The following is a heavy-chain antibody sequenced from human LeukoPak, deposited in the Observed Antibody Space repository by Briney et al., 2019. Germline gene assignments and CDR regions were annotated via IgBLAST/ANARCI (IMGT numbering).Heavy chain of an antibody. V-gene: IGHV4-59*01. J-gene: IGHJ5*02. D-gene: IGHD3-10*01. Sequence: PSETLSLTCTVSGGSISSYCWSWIRQPPGKGLEWIGYIHYSGSTNYNPFLKSRVTISVDTFKNQLSLRLSSVTAADTAVYYCARTPITTVRGVIRDNWFDPWGQGTLVTVSS. CDR3: ARTPITTVRGVIRDNWFDP. CDR1: GGSISSYC. CDR2: IHYSGST.